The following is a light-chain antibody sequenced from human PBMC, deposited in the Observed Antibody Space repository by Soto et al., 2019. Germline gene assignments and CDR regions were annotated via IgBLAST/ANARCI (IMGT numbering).Light chain of an antibody. V-gene: IGKV1-17*01. CDR1: LGIRND. Sequence: DIQMTQSPSYLSASVGDRVTITCRASLGIRNDLGWFQQKPGKAPERLIYGATTLQTGVPPRFSGSGSGTEFTLTISSLQPQDFATYYRLQHRSYPWTFGQGTQVGIK. CDR2: GAT. J-gene: IGKJ1*01. CDR3: LQHRSYPWT.